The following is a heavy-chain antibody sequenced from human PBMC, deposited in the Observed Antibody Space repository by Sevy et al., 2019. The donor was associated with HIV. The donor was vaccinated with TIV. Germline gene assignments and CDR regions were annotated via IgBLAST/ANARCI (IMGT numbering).Heavy chain of an antibody. Sequence: SETLSLTCSVSGDSINKYYWSWIRQPPGKGLEWIGYTSYSGTTNYSPSLKSRVDISVDTSMHHFSLKINSVTAADTAVYYCARFRWDVVDAPGATPGCYFDSWGQGILVTVSS. J-gene: IGHJ4*02. CDR2: TSYSGTT. CDR3: ARFRWDVVDAPGATPGCYFDS. D-gene: IGHD2-2*02. V-gene: IGHV4-59*12. CDR1: GDSINKYY.